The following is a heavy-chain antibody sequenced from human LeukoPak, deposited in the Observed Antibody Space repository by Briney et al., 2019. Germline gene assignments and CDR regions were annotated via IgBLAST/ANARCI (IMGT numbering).Heavy chain of an antibody. J-gene: IGHJ6*02. Sequence: GGSLRLSCAASGFTFSGYSLNWVRQAPGKGLEWISYISSSSSNIYYADSVEGRFTISRDNAKNSLSLQMNSLRAEDTAVYYCARVVDCSSTSCYSGYYYYGMDVWGQGTTVTVSS. CDR2: ISSSSSNI. D-gene: IGHD2-2*01. V-gene: IGHV3-48*01. CDR3: ARVVDCSSTSCYSGYYYYGMDV. CDR1: GFTFSGYS.